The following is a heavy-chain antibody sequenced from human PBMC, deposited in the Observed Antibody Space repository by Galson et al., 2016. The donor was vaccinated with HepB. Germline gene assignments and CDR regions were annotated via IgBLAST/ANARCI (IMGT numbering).Heavy chain of an antibody. D-gene: IGHD3-3*01. Sequence: SLRLSCAASGFIFNNFAMTWVRQVPGKGLEWVSSLGGSGGTTYYADSVKGRFVIPRDNSRSLMYLEMPGLRADDAAVYYCARPLLPESRVATFKLRRRSHFSGMDVWGRGTTVTVSS. CDR3: ARPLLPESRVATFKLRRRSHFSGMDV. J-gene: IGHJ6*02. CDR1: GFIFNNFA. CDR2: LGGSGGTT. V-gene: IGHV3-23*01.